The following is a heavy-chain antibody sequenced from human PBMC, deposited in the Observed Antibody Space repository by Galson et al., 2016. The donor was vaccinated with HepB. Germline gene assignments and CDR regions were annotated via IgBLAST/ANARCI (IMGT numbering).Heavy chain of an antibody. CDR1: GYSFTKYW. CDR2: IYPDDSDT. Sequence: QSGAEVKKPGESLKISCKGSGYSFTKYWIGWVRQMPGKGLEWMGIIYPDDSDTTYSPSFQGQVTISADKSINTAYLQWSSLKASDTALYFCARHHYDYVWGSYRHTPYYFDYWGQGTLVTVSS. V-gene: IGHV5-51*01. J-gene: IGHJ4*02. CDR3: ARHHYDYVWGSYRHTPYYFDY. D-gene: IGHD3-16*02.